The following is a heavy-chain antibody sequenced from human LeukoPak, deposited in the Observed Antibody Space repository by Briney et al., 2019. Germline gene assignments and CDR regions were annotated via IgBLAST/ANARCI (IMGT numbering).Heavy chain of an antibody. CDR2: ISAYNGNT. V-gene: IGHV1-18*01. CDR3: ARDLTYHYDSSGFQYYYGMDV. J-gene: IGHJ6*02. D-gene: IGHD3-22*01. CDR1: GSTFTSYG. Sequence: GASVTLCCTAAGSTFTSYGISWERQARGQGLEWRGGISAYNGNTNYAQKHQGRVTMTTDTSTSTAYMELRSLRSDDTAVYYCARDLTYHYDSSGFQYYYGMDVWGQGTTVTVSS.